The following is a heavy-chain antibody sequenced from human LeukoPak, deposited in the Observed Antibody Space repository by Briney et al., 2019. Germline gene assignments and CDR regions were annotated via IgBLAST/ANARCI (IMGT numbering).Heavy chain of an antibody. CDR2: INHSGST. Sequence: PGGSLRLSCTASGFTFSNFWMGWVRQAPGKGLEWIGEINHSGSTNYNPSLKSRVTISVDTSKNQFSLKLSSVTAADTAVYYCARGFSGWQNDYWGQGTLVTVSS. CDR3: ARGFSGWQNDY. J-gene: IGHJ4*02. V-gene: IGHV4-34*01. CDR1: GFTFSNFW. D-gene: IGHD6-19*01.